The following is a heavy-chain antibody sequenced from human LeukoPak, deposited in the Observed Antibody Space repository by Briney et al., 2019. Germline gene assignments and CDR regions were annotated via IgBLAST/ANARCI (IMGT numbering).Heavy chain of an antibody. D-gene: IGHD5-24*01. J-gene: IGHJ4*02. CDR3: ARGWLQSGFDS. Sequence: SQTLSLTFAFSGDSVSTDSGGWNWPTQSPSRGVEWLGRTYYISNWCLGYARSGKSQITINPVKSKNQFSIHLPAITPHDPAFLFCARGWLQSGFDSWGQGTLVTVSS. V-gene: IGHV6-1*01. CDR1: GDSVSTDSGG. CDR2: TYYISNWCL.